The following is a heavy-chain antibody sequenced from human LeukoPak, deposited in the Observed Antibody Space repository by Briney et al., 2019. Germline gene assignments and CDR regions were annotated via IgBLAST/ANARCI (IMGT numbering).Heavy chain of an antibody. CDR3: AKDLGYYYDSSPRDY. D-gene: IGHD3-22*01. J-gene: IGHJ4*02. V-gene: IGHV3-23*01. CDR1: GFTFSSYA. Sequence: PGGSLRLSCAASGFTFSSYAMSWVRQAPGKGLEWVSGISGSGGSTYYADSVKGRFTISRDNSKNTLYLQMNSLRAEDTAVYYCAKDLGYYYDSSPRDYWGQGTLVTVSS. CDR2: ISGSGGST.